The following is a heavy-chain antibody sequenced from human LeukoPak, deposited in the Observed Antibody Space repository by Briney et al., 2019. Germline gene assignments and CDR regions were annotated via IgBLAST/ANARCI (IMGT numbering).Heavy chain of an antibody. V-gene: IGHV3-43*01. J-gene: IGHJ6*02. CDR1: GFTFDDYT. CDR3: AKDNLDSYYGMDV. Sequence: GGSLRLSCAASGFTFDDYTMHWVRQAPGKGLEWVSLISWDGGSTSYADSVKGRFTISRDNSKNSLYLQMNRLRTEDTALYYCAKDNLDSYYGMDVWGQGTTVTVSS. D-gene: IGHD3-22*01. CDR2: ISWDGGST.